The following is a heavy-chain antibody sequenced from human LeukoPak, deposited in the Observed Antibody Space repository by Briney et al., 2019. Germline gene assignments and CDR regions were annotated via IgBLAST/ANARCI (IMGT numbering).Heavy chain of an antibody. J-gene: IGHJ4*02. CDR2: ISAYNGNT. CDR1: GYTFTSYG. Sequence: ASVEVSCKASGYTFTSYGISWVRQAPGQGLEWMGWISAYNGNTNYAQKLQGRVTMTTDTSTSTAYMELRSLRSDDTAVYYCARGGPFTGPTSTPRASDYWGQGILVTVSS. CDR3: ARGGPFTGPTSTPRASDY. V-gene: IGHV1-18*01. D-gene: IGHD1-7*01.